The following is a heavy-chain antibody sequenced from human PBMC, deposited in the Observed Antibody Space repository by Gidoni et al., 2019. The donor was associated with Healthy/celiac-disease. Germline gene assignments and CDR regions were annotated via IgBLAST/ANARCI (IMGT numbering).Heavy chain of an antibody. CDR1: GFTVRSDY. Sequence: EVQLVESGGGCVQPVGSLTLSCAASGFTVRSDYISWVRQAPGKGLAWVSVIYSGGSTYYADSVKGRFTISRDNSKNTLYLQMNSLRAEDTAVYYCARDDRLGYSYGYGAFDIWGQGTMVTVSS. J-gene: IGHJ3*02. CDR2: IYSGGST. CDR3: ARDDRLGYSYGYGAFDI. D-gene: IGHD5-18*01. V-gene: IGHV3-66*01.